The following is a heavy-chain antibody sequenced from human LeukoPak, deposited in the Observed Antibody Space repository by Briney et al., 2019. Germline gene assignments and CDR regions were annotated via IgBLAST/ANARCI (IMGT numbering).Heavy chain of an antibody. D-gene: IGHD3-22*01. V-gene: IGHV3-23*01. Sequence: SRGSLRLSCAASGFTFCGYAMSWVRQAPGEGLEWGSGISGSGDTTYYADSVKGRFTTSRDNSKKTLYVQMNSLRAEDTAVYSCAKSYYADRSYFDSWGQGNLVTVSS. CDR3: AKSYYADRSYFDS. J-gene: IGHJ4*02. CDR2: ISGSGDTT. CDR1: GFTFCGYA.